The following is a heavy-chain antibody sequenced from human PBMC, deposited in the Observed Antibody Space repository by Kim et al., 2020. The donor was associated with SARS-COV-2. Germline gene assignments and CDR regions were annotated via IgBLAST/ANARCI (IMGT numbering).Heavy chain of an antibody. V-gene: IGHV1-46*01. J-gene: IGHJ4*02. Sequence: QKFQGRVTMTRDTSMSTVYMELSSLRSEDTAVYYCARAAYGFWSGYYNDYWGQGTLVTVSS. D-gene: IGHD3-3*01. CDR3: ARAAYGFWSGYYNDY.